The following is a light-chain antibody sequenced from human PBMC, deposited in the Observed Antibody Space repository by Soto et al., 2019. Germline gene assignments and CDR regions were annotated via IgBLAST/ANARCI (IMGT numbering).Light chain of an antibody. CDR2: EDN. CDR1: SGSIASNY. CDR3: QSYVRSNLNV. Sequence: NFMLTQPHSVSESPGKTVTISCTRSSGSIASNYVQWYQQRPGSAPTTVIYEDNQRPSGVPDRFSGSIDSSSNSASLTISGLKTEDEADYYCQSYVRSNLNVFGSGTQLTVL. J-gene: IGLJ6*01. V-gene: IGLV6-57*04.